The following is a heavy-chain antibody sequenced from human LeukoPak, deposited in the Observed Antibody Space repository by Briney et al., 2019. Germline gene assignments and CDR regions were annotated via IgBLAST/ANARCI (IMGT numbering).Heavy chain of an antibody. V-gene: IGHV3-48*01. J-gene: IGHJ4*02. CDR1: GFTFSSYS. D-gene: IGHD5-18*01. CDR3: AGIPLSTTMVDY. CDR2: ISSGSSTI. Sequence: GGSLRLSCAASGFTFSSYSMNWVRQAPGKGLEWVSYISSGSSTIHYADSVKGRFTISSDNAKSSLFLQMNSLRAEDTAVYYCAGIPLSTTMVDYWGQGTLVTVSS.